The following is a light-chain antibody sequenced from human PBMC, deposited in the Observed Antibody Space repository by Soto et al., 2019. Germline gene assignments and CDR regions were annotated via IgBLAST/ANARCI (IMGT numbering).Light chain of an antibody. CDR3: QQSFRSRT. J-gene: IGKJ1*01. V-gene: IGKV1-9*01. Sequence: DLQLTQSPSFLSASVGDRVTITCRASQGISSNLAWYQQKPGKAPKLLIYAASTLQSGVPSRFSGSGSGTEFTLTISSLQPEDFATFYCQQSFRSRTFGQGTKVDIK. CDR1: QGISSN. CDR2: AAS.